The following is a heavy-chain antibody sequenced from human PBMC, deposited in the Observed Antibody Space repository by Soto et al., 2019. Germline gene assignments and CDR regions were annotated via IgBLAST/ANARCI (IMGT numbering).Heavy chain of an antibody. J-gene: IGHJ6*02. CDR2: IWYDGSNK. CDR1: GVTFNTYG. CDR3: ARGDCTGAYCYSWPFNYGVDV. V-gene: IGHV3-33*08. D-gene: IGHD2-15*01. Sequence: QVQLVESGGGVVQPGGSLRLSCTTSGVTFNTYGMYWVRQAPGKGLEWVAIIWYDGSNKYYGDSVKGRFTISRDNSKNTLYLQMNSLRAEDTALYYCARGDCTGAYCYSWPFNYGVDVWGQGTTVTVSS.